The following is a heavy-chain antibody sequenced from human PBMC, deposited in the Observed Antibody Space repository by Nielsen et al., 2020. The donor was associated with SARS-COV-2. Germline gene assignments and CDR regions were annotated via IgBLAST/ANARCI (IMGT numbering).Heavy chain of an antibody. CDR1: GGTFSSYA. J-gene: IGHJ4*02. Sequence: SVKVSCKASGGTFSSYAISWVRQAPGQGLEWMGGIIPIFGTANYAQKFQGRVTITTAKSTSTAYMELSSLRSEDTAAYYCSTSGYSSSWSAYWGQGTLVTVSS. CDR3: STSGYSSSWSAY. V-gene: IGHV1-69*05. CDR2: IIPIFGTA. D-gene: IGHD6-13*01.